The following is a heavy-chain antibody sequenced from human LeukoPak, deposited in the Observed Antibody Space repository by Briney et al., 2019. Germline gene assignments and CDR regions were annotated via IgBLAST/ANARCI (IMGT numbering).Heavy chain of an antibody. CDR2: TDHSGST. CDR3: TTANTRGYGWGGPDY. CDR1: GGSFSDYY. Sequence: PSETLSLNCAVYGGSFSDYYWSWIRQPPGKGLEGIGETDHSGSTNYNPSLKSRVTISADRSKDQFSVKLTSVTAADTAVYYCTTANTRGYGWGGPDYWGQGTLVTVSS. D-gene: IGHD5-12*01. J-gene: IGHJ4*02. V-gene: IGHV4-34*01.